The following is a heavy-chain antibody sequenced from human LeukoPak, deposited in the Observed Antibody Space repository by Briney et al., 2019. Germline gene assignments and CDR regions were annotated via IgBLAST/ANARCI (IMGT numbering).Heavy chain of an antibody. V-gene: IGHV4-59*12. Sequence: SETLSLTCTVSGGSISSYYWSWIRQPPGKGLEWIGYIYYSGSTNYNPSLKSRVTISVDTSKNQFSLELSSVTAADTAVYYCARDDRLWFGEKYYYYYMDVWGKGTTVTISS. CDR1: GGSISSYY. CDR2: IYYSGST. CDR3: ARDDRLWFGEKYYYYYMDV. J-gene: IGHJ6*03. D-gene: IGHD3-10*01.